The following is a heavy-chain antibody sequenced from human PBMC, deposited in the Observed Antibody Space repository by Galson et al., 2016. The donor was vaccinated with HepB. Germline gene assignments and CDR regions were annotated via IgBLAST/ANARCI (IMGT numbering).Heavy chain of an antibody. CDR3: ARGFGSIWYYFDH. V-gene: IGHV4-4*07. CDR2: IYGSGST. J-gene: IGHJ4*02. CDR1: SGSMKDFY. Sequence: SETLSLTCSVSSGSMKDFYWTYIRQSAGKGLEWIGRIYGSGSTDFNPSFKSRVAMSLDTSTNQFSLKLASVTAADTAVYYCARGFGSIWYYFDHWDQGVMVTVSS. D-gene: IGHD3-10*01.